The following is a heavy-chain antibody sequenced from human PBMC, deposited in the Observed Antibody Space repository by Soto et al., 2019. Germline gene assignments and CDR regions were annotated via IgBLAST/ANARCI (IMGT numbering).Heavy chain of an antibody. Sequence: GESLKISCKGSGYSFTSYCIGWVRQMPGKGLEWMGIIYPGDSDTRYSPSFQGQVTISADKSISTAYLQWSSLKASDTAMYYCARQGLWFGESNTPHRYYYYGMDVWGQGTTVTVSS. D-gene: IGHD3-10*01. J-gene: IGHJ6*02. V-gene: IGHV5-51*01. CDR2: IYPGDSDT. CDR3: ARQGLWFGESNTPHRYYYYGMDV. CDR1: GYSFTSYC.